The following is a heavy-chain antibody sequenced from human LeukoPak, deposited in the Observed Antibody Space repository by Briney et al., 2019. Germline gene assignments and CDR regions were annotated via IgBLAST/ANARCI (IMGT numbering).Heavy chain of an antibody. CDR1: GYTFTSYD. CDR3: ARGRRDQSRVLGYYYYYYMDV. V-gene: IGHV1-8*01. D-gene: IGHD2-8*01. J-gene: IGHJ6*03. Sequence: ASVKVSCKASGYTFTSYDINWVRQATGQGLEWMGWMNPNSGNTGYAQKFQGRVTMTRNTSISTAYMELSSLRSEDTAVYYCARGRRDQSRVLGYYYYYYMDVWGKGTTVTVSS. CDR2: MNPNSGNT.